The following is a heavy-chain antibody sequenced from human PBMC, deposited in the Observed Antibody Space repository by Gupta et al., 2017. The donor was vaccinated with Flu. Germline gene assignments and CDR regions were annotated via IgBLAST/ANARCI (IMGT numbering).Heavy chain of an antibody. CDR2: IWNDGSTP. CDR1: GFSFSTYG. D-gene: IGHD2-15*01. V-gene: IGHV3-33*01. J-gene: IGHJ4*02. CDR3: ATGYCGGGSCFSLRFDY. Sequence: QVQLVASGGGVVRPGASLSLSCVASGFSFSTYGMHWVRQAPGKGLEWVAVIWNDGSTPYYADSVKGRFTISRDNSRNTLYLQMDSLRAEDTALYYCATGYCGGGSCFSLRFDYWGQGSLVTVSS.